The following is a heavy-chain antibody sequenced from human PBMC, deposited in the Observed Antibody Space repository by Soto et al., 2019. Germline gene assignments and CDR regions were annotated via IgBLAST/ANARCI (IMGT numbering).Heavy chain of an antibody. V-gene: IGHV3-21*01. CDR3: VRDYVMDV. CDR1: GFTFSGDA. Sequence: GPLRLSCAASGFTFSGDAMNWVRQAPGKGLEWVSSISTTSTYIYYADSVKGRFTISRDNANNSLHLQMNSLRAEDTAVYYCVRDYVMDVWGQGTTVTVSS. D-gene: IGHD3-10*02. J-gene: IGHJ6*02. CDR2: ISTTSTYI.